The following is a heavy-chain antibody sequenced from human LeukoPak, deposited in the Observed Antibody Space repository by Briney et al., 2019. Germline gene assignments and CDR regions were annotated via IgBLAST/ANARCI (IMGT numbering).Heavy chain of an antibody. CDR2: IYHSGTA. J-gene: IGHJ4*02. D-gene: IGHD2-15*01. CDR3: VRLRWELLAPYFDH. Sequence: AETLSLTASGSTDTTNTYYWSWIRQSPGQGLKWIRHIYHSGTADYEPSFKSRVTISIDMSRKEFSLKLTSVTVADTAMYYCVRLRWELLAPYFDHWGQGAFVIVSS. V-gene: IGHV4-59*01. CDR1: TDTTNTYY.